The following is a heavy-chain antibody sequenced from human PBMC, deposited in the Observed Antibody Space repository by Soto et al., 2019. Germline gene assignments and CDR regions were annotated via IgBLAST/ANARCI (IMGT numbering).Heavy chain of an antibody. V-gene: IGHV3-74*01. CDR2: INSDGSST. Sequence: GSLRLSCEASGFTFNSFWMHWVREAPGKGLVWVSRINSDGSSTSYADSVKGRFTISRDNAKNTLYLQMNSLRAEDTAVYYCARAGRYCTSSSCYYPYWGQGTLVTVSS. J-gene: IGHJ4*02. D-gene: IGHD2-2*01. CDR3: ARAGRYCTSSSCYYPY. CDR1: GFTFNSFW.